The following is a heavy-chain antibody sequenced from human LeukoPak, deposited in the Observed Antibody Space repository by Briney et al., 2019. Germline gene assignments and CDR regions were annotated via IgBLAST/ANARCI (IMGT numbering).Heavy chain of an antibody. D-gene: IGHD6-13*01. J-gene: IGHJ4*02. V-gene: IGHV4-34*01. CDR3: ARHQRSQQLGY. CDR1: GGSFSGYY. CDR2: INHSGST. Sequence: SETLSLTCAVYGGSFSGYYWSWIRQPPGKGLEWIGEINHSGSTNYNPSLKSRVTISVDTSKYQFSLKLSSVTAADTAVYYCARHQRSQQLGYWGQGTLVTVSS.